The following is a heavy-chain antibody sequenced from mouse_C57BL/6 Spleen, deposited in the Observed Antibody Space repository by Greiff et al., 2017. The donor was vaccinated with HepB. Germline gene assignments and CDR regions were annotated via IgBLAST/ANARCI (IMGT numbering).Heavy chain of an antibody. CDR2: INYDGSST. J-gene: IGHJ3*01. CDR3: ARDQGYWFAY. Sequence: EVNVVESEGGLVQPGSSMKLSCTASGFTFSDYYMAWVRQVPEKGLEWVANINYDGSSTYYLDSLKSRFIISRDNAKNILYLQMSSLKSEDTATYYCARDQGYWFAYWGQGTLVTVSA. D-gene: IGHD3-1*01. V-gene: IGHV5-16*01. CDR1: GFTFSDYY.